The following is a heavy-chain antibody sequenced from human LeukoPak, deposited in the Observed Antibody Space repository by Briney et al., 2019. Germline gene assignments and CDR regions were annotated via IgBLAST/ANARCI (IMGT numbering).Heavy chain of an antibody. D-gene: IGHD2-21*02. CDR2: INTNTGNP. CDR1: GYTFTSDA. Sequence: ASVKVSCKASGYTFTSDAMNWVRQAPGQGLEWMGWINTNTGNPTYAQGFTGRFVFSLDTSVSTAYLQISSLKAEDPAVYYCARVGYCGGDCYSGIDYWGQGTLVTVSS. V-gene: IGHV7-4-1*02. CDR3: ARVGYCGGDCYSGIDY. J-gene: IGHJ4*02.